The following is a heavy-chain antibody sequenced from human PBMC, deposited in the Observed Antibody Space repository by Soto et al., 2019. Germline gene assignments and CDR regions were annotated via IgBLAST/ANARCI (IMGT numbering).Heavy chain of an antibody. CDR3: GREAGLMPAALPIDY. Sequence: QVQLVQSGAEVKKPGASVRVSCKTSGYTFTNYGINWVRQAPGQGLEWMGWISPYNGETNYTQKLHGRVTMTTDTSTSTAYMEVRSLRSDDTAVFYCGREAGLMPAALPIDYWGQGTLVTVSS. CDR1: GYTFTNYG. V-gene: IGHV1-18*01. J-gene: IGHJ4*02. D-gene: IGHD2-2*02. CDR2: ISPYNGET.